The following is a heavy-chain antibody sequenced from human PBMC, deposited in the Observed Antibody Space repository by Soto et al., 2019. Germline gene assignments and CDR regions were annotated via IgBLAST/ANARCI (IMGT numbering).Heavy chain of an antibody. CDR1: GGSINNSSFY. D-gene: IGHD3-10*01. CDR3: ARRPLVRGIIPYYFDS. J-gene: IGHJ4*02. Sequence: QLQLQESGPGLVKPSETLSLTCTVSGGSINNSSFYWGWVRQPPGKRLEWIGSIYYSGSAYYNPSLKSRLTISVDTSKNQFSLTLSSVTVADTAVYFCARRPLVRGIIPYYFDSWGQGTLVTVSS. V-gene: IGHV4-39*01. CDR2: IYYSGSA.